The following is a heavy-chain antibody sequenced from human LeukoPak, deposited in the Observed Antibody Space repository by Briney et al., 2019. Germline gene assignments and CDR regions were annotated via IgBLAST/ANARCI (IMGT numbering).Heavy chain of an antibody. D-gene: IGHD5-24*01. V-gene: IGHV3-7*01. CDR3: ARDRRDGYNVLDY. J-gene: IGHJ4*02. CDR2: MKQDGSET. CDR1: GFTFSTYW. Sequence: PGGSLRLSCAAPGFTFSTYWMTWVRQAPEKGLEWVANMKQDGSETYYVDSVKGRFTISRDNAKNSLYLQMNSLRAEDTAMYYCARDRRDGYNVLDYWGQGTLVTVSS.